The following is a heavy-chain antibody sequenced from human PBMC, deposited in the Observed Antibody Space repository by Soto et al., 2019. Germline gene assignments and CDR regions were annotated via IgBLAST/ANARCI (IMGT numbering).Heavy chain of an antibody. D-gene: IGHD3-10*01. CDR1: GYTFTTYF. Sequence: ASVKVSCKASGYTFTTYFIHWLRQAPGQGLEWMGWINTGNGDTRYSQKLQDRVSLTRDTSATTVFMDLSSLISVDTAVYYCARGPSSGSFDYWGQGSLVTVSS. CDR3: ARGPSSGSFDY. CDR2: INTGNGDT. J-gene: IGHJ4*02. V-gene: IGHV1-3*04.